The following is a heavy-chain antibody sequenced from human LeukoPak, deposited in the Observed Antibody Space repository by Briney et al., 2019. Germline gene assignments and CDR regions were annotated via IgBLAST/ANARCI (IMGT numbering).Heavy chain of an antibody. D-gene: IGHD6-13*01. Sequence: GGSLRLSCAASGFTVSSSYMTWVRQAPGKGLEWVSVIYSGGTTYYADSVKGRFTISRDNSKNTLYLQMNSLRDEDTAAYYCARGVAAAGTTLDYWGQGTLVTVSS. CDR3: ARGVAAAGTTLDY. V-gene: IGHV3-66*01. CDR1: GFTVSSSY. J-gene: IGHJ4*02. CDR2: IYSGGTT.